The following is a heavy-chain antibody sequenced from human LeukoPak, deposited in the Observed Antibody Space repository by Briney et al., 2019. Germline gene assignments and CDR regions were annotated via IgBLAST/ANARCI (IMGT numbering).Heavy chain of an antibody. CDR3: ARASPTTNKGAYGWFDP. J-gene: IGHJ5*02. CDR2: IYTSGSS. V-gene: IGHV4-4*07. D-gene: IGHD1-14*01. CDR1: GGSISGYY. Sequence: SETLSLTCTVSGGSISGYYWSWIRQPAGKGLEWIGRIYTSGSSNYNPSLKSRVTMSVDTSKNQFSLKLSSVTAANTAVYYCARASPTTNKGAYGWFDPWGQGTLVTVSS.